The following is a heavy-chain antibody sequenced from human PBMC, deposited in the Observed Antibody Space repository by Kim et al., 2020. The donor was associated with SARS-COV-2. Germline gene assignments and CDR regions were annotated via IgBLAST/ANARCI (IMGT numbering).Heavy chain of an antibody. CDR1: GGSISSSSYY. J-gene: IGHJ4*02. Sequence: SETLSLTCTVSGGSISSSSYYWGWIRQPPGKGLEWIGSIYYSGSTYYNPSLKSRVTISVDTSKNQFSLKLSSVTAADTAVYYCARLSVPQRWRYYYDSSGYYWVDYWGQGTLVTVSS. CDR2: IYYSGST. D-gene: IGHD3-22*01. V-gene: IGHV4-39*01. CDR3: ARLSVPQRWRYYYDSSGYYWVDY.